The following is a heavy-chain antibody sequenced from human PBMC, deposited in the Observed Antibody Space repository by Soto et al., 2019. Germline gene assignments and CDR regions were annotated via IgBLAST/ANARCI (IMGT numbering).Heavy chain of an antibody. V-gene: IGHV4-31*03. Sequence: QVQLQESGPGLVKPSQTLSLTCTVSGGSISSGGYYWSWIRQHPGKGLEWIGYIYYSGSTYYNPXLTARVTISVXXSXNXSSLKLSSVTAADTAVYYCAASCVGCGGFNYYGLDVWGQGTTVTVSS. CDR1: GGSISSGGYY. CDR3: AASCVGCGGFNYYGLDV. CDR2: IYYSGST. D-gene: IGHD2-21*01. J-gene: IGHJ6*02.